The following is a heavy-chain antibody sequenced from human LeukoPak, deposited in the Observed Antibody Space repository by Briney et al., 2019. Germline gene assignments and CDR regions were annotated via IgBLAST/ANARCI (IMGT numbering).Heavy chain of an antibody. CDR3: ARMNYDFWSGGFDY. V-gene: IGHV3-48*01. J-gene: IGHJ4*02. Sequence: PGGSLRLSCAASGFTFSSYSMNWVRQAPGKGLEWVSYISSSSSTIYYADSVKGRFIISRDNAKNSLYLQMNSLRAEDTAVYYCARMNYDFWSGGFDYWGQGTLVTVSS. D-gene: IGHD3-3*01. CDR2: ISSSSSTI. CDR1: GFTFSSYS.